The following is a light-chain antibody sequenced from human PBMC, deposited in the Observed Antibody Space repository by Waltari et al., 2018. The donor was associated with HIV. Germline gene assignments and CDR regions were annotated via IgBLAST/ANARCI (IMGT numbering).Light chain of an antibody. CDR2: DAS. CDR1: QSVNSN. Sequence: IVLTQSPATLSLSPGERATLSCRASQSVNSNLACQQKPGQAPRLLIYDASNRASGIPARFSGSGSGTDFTLTISSLEPEDFAVYYCQQRSNWRTFGQGTKLEIK. V-gene: IGKV3-11*01. J-gene: IGKJ2*01. CDR3: QQRSNWRT.